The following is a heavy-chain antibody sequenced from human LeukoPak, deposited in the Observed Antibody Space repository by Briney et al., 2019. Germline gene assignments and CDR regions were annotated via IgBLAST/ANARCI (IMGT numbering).Heavy chain of an antibody. CDR3: ARDGRGRRSGLH. J-gene: IGHJ4*02. D-gene: IGHD3-22*01. CDR1: GYTFTDYY. V-gene: IGHV1-2*02. Sequence: GASVKVSCKASGYTFTDYYIHWVRQAPGQGLEWMGWITPNSGNTKYAQKFQGRVTMTRDTSVRTVYMELTRLKSDDTAVYYCARDGRGRRSGLHWGQGTLVTVSS. CDR2: ITPNSGNT.